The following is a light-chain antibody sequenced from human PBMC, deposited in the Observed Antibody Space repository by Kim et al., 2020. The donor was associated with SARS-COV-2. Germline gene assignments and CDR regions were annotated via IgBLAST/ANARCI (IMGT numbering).Light chain of an antibody. CDR2: DAS. Sequence: EIVLTQSPATLSLSPGERATLSCRASQSVSSYLAWYQQKPGRAPRLLIYDASNRATGIPARFSGSGSGTDFTLTISSLEPEDFAVYYCQQRSNWPPYTFGQGTKLEI. CDR1: QSVSSY. CDR3: QQRSNWPPYT. V-gene: IGKV3-11*01. J-gene: IGKJ2*01.